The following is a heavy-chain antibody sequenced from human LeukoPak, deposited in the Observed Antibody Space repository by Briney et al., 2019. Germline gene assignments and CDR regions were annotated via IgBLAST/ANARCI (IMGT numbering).Heavy chain of an antibody. CDR3: ARDPGDRNSGWPLDY. J-gene: IGHJ4*02. CDR1: GFTFSDYY. V-gene: IGHV3-11*06. Sequence: GGSLRLSCAASGFTFSDYYFNWIRQAPGKGLEWVSSITSGSAYTDYADSVKGRFTISRDNAKNSLYLQMNRLRVEDTAVYYCARDPGDRNSGWPLDYWGQGTPVTVSS. CDR2: ITSGSAYT. D-gene: IGHD6-19*01.